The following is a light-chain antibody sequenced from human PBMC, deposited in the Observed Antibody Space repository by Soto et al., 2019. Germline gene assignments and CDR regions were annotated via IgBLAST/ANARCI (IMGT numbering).Light chain of an antibody. CDR1: QSVSSN. Sequence: ESVLTQSPATLSLAPGERATLSCRASQSVSSNLAWYQQKPGQAPRLLIYGASSRATGIPDRFSGSGSGTDFTLPISRLEPEDFAVYYCQQYGNSPITFGQGTRLEI. V-gene: IGKV3-20*01. J-gene: IGKJ5*01. CDR3: QQYGNSPIT. CDR2: GAS.